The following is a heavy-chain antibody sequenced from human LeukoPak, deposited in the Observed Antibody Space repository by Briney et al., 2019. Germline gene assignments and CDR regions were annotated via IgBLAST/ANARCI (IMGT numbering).Heavy chain of an antibody. CDR2: IKQDGSEI. V-gene: IGHV3-7*03. CDR1: GFTFSSYA. J-gene: IGHJ4*01. D-gene: IGHD1-14*01. CDR3: AGGSGWITGD. Sequence: PGGSLRLSCAASGFTFSSYAMSWVRQAPGKGLEWVANIKQDGSEINYVDSVKGRFIISRDNAKNSLYLQMNSLRVDDTAVYYCAGGSGWITGDWGHGTLVTVSS.